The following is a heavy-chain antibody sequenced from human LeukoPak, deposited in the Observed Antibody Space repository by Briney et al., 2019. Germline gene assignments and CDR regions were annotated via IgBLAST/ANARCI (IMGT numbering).Heavy chain of an antibody. Sequence: TGGSLRLSCAASGCTFSSYNMNWVRQAPGKGLEWVSSISSSSSYIYYADSVKGRFTISRDNAKNSLYLQMNSLRAEDTAVYYCAKADRDYDYVWGSYRPTTFDYWGQGTLVTVSS. CDR2: ISSSSSYI. J-gene: IGHJ4*02. CDR3: AKADRDYDYVWGSYRPTTFDY. V-gene: IGHV3-21*01. D-gene: IGHD3-16*02. CDR1: GCTFSSYN.